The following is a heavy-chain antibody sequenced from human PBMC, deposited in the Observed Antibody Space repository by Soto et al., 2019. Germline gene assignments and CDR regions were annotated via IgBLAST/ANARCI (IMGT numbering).Heavy chain of an antibody. Sequence: GASVKVSCKASGYTFTSYYMHWVRRAPGQGLEWMGIINPSGGSTSYAQKFQGRVTMTRDTSTSTVYMELSSLRSEDTAVYYCASVGGYNNWFDPWGQGTLVTVSS. CDR1: GYTFTSYY. J-gene: IGHJ5*02. D-gene: IGHD3-22*01. CDR3: ASVGGYNNWFDP. V-gene: IGHV1-46*01. CDR2: INPSGGST.